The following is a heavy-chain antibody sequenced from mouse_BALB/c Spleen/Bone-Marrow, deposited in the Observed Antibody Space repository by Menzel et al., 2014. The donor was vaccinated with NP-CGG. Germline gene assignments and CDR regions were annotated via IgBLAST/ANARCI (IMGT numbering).Heavy chain of an antibody. V-gene: IGHV5-12*02. J-gene: IGHJ3*01. D-gene: IGHD2-4*01. CDR3: ARLNYDETWFAY. Sequence: LQQSGGGLVQPGGSLKLSCATSGFTFSDYYMYWVRQTPEKRLEWVAYISNGGGSTYYPDTVKGRFTISRDNAKNTLYLQMSRLKSEDTAMYYCARLNYDETWFAYWGQGTLVTVSA. CDR2: ISNGGGST. CDR1: GFTFSDYY.